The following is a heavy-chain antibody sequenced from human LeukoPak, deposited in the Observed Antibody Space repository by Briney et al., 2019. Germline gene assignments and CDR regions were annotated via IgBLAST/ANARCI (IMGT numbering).Heavy chain of an antibody. CDR1: GGSISSYY. V-gene: IGHV4-4*07. Sequence: SETLSLTCTVSGGSISSYYWSWIRQPAGKGLEWIGHVYTSGNTNSNYNPSLKSRVTMSVDTSKNQFSLKLNSVTAADMAVYYCARSPAHYYYYMDVWGKGTTVTVSS. CDR3: ARSPAHYYYYMDV. J-gene: IGHJ6*03. CDR2: VYTSGNTNS.